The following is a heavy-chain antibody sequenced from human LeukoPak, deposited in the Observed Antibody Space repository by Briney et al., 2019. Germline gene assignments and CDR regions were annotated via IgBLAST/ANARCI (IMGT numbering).Heavy chain of an antibody. Sequence: ASVKVSCKASGYIFSSYGVSWVRQAPGQGLEWMGWISTYNGNTNYAQKLQGRVTMTTDTSTSTAYMELRSLRSDDTAVYYCARVMTQGYSYGKAFFDIWGQGTMVTVSS. CDR3: ARVMTQGYSYGKAFFDI. J-gene: IGHJ3*02. D-gene: IGHD5-18*01. CDR1: GYIFSSYG. CDR2: ISTYNGNT. V-gene: IGHV1-18*01.